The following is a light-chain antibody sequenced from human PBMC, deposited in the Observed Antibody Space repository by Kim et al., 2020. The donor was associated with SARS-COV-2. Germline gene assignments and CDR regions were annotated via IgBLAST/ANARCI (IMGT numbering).Light chain of an antibody. J-gene: IGKJ2*01. CDR2: GAS. Sequence: ETVMTQSPATLSVSPGERATLSCRASQSVSSNLAWYQQKPGQAPRLLIYGASTRATGIPARFSGSGSGTEFTLTISSLQSEDFAVYYCQQYNNWPMYTFGKGTKLEI. CDR1: QSVSSN. V-gene: IGKV3-15*01. CDR3: QQYNNWPMYT.